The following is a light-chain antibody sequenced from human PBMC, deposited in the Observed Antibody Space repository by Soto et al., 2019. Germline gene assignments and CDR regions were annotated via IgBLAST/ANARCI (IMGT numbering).Light chain of an antibody. CDR3: QSYDSSLRAVV. CDR2: DNS. V-gene: IGLV1-40*01. J-gene: IGLJ2*01. Sequence: QSVLTRPPSVSGAPGQRVTISCTGSSSNIGAHYDVHWYQQLPGTAPKLLIYDNSNRPSGVPDRFSGSKSGTSASLAITGLQAEDEADYYCQSYDSSLRAVVFGGGTKLTVL. CDR1: SSNIGAHYD.